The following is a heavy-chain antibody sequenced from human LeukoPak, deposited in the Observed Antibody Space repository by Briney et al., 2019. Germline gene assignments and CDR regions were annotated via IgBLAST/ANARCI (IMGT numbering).Heavy chain of an antibody. D-gene: IGHD1-26*01. CDR2: IYYSGGT. J-gene: IGHJ4*02. Sequence: SESLSLTCTVSGGSISSDYWSWIRQPPGKGLEWIGYIYYSGGTDYNPSLKSRVTISVDTSKNQFSLKLSSVTAADTAVYYCARVSASGSLFDYWGQGTLVTVSS. CDR3: ARVSASGSLFDY. V-gene: IGHV4-59*01. CDR1: GGSISSDY.